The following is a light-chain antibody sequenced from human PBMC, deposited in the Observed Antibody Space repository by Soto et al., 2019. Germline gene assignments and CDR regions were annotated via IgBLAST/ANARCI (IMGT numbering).Light chain of an antibody. J-gene: IGKJ1*01. CDR3: QQHSHWPPWT. CDR2: DAS. V-gene: IGKV3D-20*02. Sequence: EIVLTQSPGTLSLSPGERATLSCRASQSVSSSYLAWYQQKPGQAPKLLIYDASSRATGIPDRFSGGGSGTDFTLTISSLEPEDFAVYYCQQHSHWPPWTFGQGTKVDI. CDR1: QSVSSSY.